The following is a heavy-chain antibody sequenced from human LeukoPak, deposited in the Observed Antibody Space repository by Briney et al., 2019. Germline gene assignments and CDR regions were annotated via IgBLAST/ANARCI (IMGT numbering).Heavy chain of an antibody. D-gene: IGHD2-15*01. CDR1: GFIFSSYG. V-gene: IGHV3-30*02. Sequence: GGSLRLSCAASGFIFSSYGMHWVCQAPGKGLEWVAFIRYDGSNKYYADSVKGRFTISRDNSKNTPYLQMNSLRAEDTAVYYCANPYCSGGSCYSFAYWGQGTLVTVSS. CDR2: IRYDGSNK. CDR3: ANPYCSGGSCYSFAY. J-gene: IGHJ4*02.